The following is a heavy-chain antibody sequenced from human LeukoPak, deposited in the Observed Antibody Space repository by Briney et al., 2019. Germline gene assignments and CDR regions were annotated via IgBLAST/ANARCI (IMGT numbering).Heavy chain of an antibody. CDR2: IIPIFGTA. J-gene: IGHJ6*02. Sequence: SVKVSCKASGGTFSSYAISWVRQAPGQGLEWMGGIIPIFGTANYAQKFQGRVTITADESTSTAYMELSSLRSEDTAVYYCARGRSIATRRDYYYGMDVWGQGTTVTVSS. V-gene: IGHV1-69*13. CDR3: ARGRSIATRRDYYYGMDV. D-gene: IGHD6-6*01. CDR1: GGTFSSYA.